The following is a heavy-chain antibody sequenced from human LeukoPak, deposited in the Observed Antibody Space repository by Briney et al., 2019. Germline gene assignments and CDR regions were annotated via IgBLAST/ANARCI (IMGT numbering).Heavy chain of an antibody. Sequence: SETLSLTCTVSGGSISSYYWSWIRQPPGKGLEWIGYIYYSGSTNYNPSLKSRVTISVDTSKNQFSLKLSSVTAADTAVYYCARDSGDYGAPKYWGQGTLVTVSS. CDR2: IYYSGST. J-gene: IGHJ4*02. CDR1: GGSISSYY. V-gene: IGHV4-59*12. CDR3: ARDSGDYGAPKY. D-gene: IGHD4-17*01.